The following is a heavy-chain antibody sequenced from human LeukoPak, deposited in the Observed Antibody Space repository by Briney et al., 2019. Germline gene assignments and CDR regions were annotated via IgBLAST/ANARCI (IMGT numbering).Heavy chain of an antibody. J-gene: IGHJ6*03. CDR2: ISAYNGNT. Sequence: ASVKVSCKASGYTLTSYGISWVRQAPGQGLEWMGWISAYNGNTRYAQKLQGRVTMTTGSSTSTAYMELRSLRSDDTAVYYCARGPIIDIVVIPAAADYYHMDVWGKGTTVTVSS. CDR1: GYTLTSYG. D-gene: IGHD2-2*01. V-gene: IGHV1-18*01. CDR3: ARGPIIDIVVIPAAADYYHMDV.